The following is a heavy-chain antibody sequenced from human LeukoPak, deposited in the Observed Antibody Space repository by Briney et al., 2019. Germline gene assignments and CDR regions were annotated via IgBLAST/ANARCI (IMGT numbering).Heavy chain of an antibody. CDR1: GFTFSDHY. D-gene: IGHD6-6*01. Sequence: PGGSLRLSCAASGFTFSDHYMDWVRQAPGRGLEWVGRTKNKADGYTTEYAASVKGRFILSRDDSKKSLYLQMNSLKTEDTAIYYCVRVMEYSYDFWGQGTLVTVSS. J-gene: IGHJ4*02. CDR3: VRVMEYSYDF. V-gene: IGHV3-72*01. CDR2: TKNKADGYTT.